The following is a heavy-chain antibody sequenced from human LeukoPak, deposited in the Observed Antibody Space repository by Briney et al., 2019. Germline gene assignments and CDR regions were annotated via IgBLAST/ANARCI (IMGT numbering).Heavy chain of an antibody. D-gene: IGHD4-17*01. CDR2: IVVGSGNT. V-gene: IGHV1-58*01. CDR3: AADYGDYPLGYYGMDV. CDR1: GFTFTSSA. J-gene: IGHJ6*02. Sequence: TSVKVSCKASGFTFTSSAVQWVRQARGQRLEWIGWIVVGSGNTNYAQKFQERVTITRDMSTSTAYMELSSLRSEDTAVYYCAADYGDYPLGYYGMDVWGQGTTVTVSS.